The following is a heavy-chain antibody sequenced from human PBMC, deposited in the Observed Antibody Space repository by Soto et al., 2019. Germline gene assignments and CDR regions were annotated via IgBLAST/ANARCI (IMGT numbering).Heavy chain of an antibody. D-gene: IGHD5-12*01. CDR3: ARVDYSGYDLHYYYGMDV. Sequence: QVQLQESGPGLVKPSGTLSLTCAVSGGSISSSNWWSWVRQPPGKGLEWIGEIYHSGSTNYNPTLKSRVTISVDKSKNQFSLKLSSVTAADTAVYYCARVDYSGYDLHYYYGMDVWGQGTTVTVSS. V-gene: IGHV4-4*02. J-gene: IGHJ6*02. CDR1: GGSISSSNW. CDR2: IYHSGST.